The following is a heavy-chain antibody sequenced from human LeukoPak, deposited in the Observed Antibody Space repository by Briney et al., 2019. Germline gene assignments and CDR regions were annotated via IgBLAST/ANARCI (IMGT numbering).Heavy chain of an antibody. V-gene: IGHV3-33*01. CDR2: IWYDGSNK. CDR3: ARAGSGSNYYYGLDV. CDR1: GFTFSTYG. J-gene: IGHJ6*02. D-gene: IGHD3-10*01. Sequence: GGSLRLSCAASGFTFSTYGMHWVRQAPGKGLEWVAVIWYDGSNKYYADSVKGRFTIPRDNSNNTLYLQMNSLRAEDTAVYYCARAGSGSNYYYGLDVWGQGTTVTVSS.